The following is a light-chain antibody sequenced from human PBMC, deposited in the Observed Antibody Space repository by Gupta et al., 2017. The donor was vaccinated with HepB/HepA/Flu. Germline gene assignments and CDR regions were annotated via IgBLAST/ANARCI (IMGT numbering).Light chain of an antibody. J-gene: IGKJ2*01. CDR3: QQYNTTPIT. Sequence: DNVLTQSPGTLSLSPGDRATLSSRASQSVTANYFAWYQHNLGQAPRLLIYGASSRATGIPDRFNGSGSGTDFTLTISKLQPEDSAIYFCQQYNTTPITFGRGTKVEIK. CDR2: GAS. CDR1: QSVTANY. V-gene: IGKV3-20*01.